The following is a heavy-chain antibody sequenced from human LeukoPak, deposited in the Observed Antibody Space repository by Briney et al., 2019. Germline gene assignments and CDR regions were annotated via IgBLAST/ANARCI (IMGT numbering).Heavy chain of an antibody. J-gene: IGHJ4*02. CDR2: IYHSGST. CDR1: GYSISSGYY. CDR3: ARVPLGAYDYSNYDLDY. Sequence: SETLSLTCTVSGYSISSGYYWGWIRQPPGKGLEWIGSIYHSGSTYYNPSLKSRVTISVDTSKNQFSLKLSSVTAADTAVYYCARVPLGAYDYSNYDLDYWGQGTLVTVSS. V-gene: IGHV4-38-2*02. D-gene: IGHD4-11*01.